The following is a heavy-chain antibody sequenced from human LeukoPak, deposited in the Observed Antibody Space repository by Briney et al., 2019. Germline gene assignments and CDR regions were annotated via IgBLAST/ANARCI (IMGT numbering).Heavy chain of an antibody. Sequence: SETLSLTCTVSGGSISSYYWSWIRQPPGKGLEWIGYIYYSGSTNYNPSLKSRVTVSVDTSKNQFSLKLTSVTAADTAVYYCARQYYDSSGYYPWYFDQWGQGTLVTVSS. CDR1: GGSISSYY. D-gene: IGHD3-22*01. J-gene: IGHJ4*02. CDR3: ARQYYDSSGYYPWYFDQ. CDR2: IYYSGST. V-gene: IGHV4-59*08.